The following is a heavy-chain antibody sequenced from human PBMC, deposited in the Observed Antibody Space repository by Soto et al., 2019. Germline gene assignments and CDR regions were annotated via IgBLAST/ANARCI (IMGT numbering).Heavy chain of an antibody. D-gene: IGHD4-17*01. CDR3: AKLTTVASCDGFDV. CDR1: GFTFSSYA. J-gene: IGHJ3*01. V-gene: IGHV3-23*01. CDR2: ISGSGGST. Sequence: PGGSLRLSCAASGFTFSSYAMSWVRQAPGKGLEWVSAISGSGGSTYYADSGKGRFTISRDHSKNTLYLQMNSLRDEDTAVYYCAKLTTVASCDGFDVWGQGTMVTVSS.